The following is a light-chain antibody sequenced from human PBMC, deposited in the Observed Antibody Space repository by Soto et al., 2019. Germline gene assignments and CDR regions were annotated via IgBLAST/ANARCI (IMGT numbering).Light chain of an antibody. CDR1: QSVSSY. V-gene: IGKV3-11*01. J-gene: IGKJ5*01. CDR2: DAS. CDR3: QQRSNWSIT. Sequence: ELVLPQSPATLSLSPGERATLSCRASQSVSSYLAWYQQKPGQAPRLLIYDASNRATGIPARFSGSGSGTDFTLTISSLEPEDFAVYYCQQRSNWSITFGQGTRLEIK.